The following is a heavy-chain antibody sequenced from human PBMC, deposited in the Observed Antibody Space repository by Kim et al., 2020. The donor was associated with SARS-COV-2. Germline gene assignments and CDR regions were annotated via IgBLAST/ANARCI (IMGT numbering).Heavy chain of an antibody. CDR3: ARPSSSHFDF. V-gene: IGHV3-33*01. Sequence: YADSVQGRFTISRDYSDNTLYLQMDSLSAGDTAVYYCARPSSSHFDFWGQGTLVTVSS. D-gene: IGHD3-10*01. J-gene: IGHJ4*02.